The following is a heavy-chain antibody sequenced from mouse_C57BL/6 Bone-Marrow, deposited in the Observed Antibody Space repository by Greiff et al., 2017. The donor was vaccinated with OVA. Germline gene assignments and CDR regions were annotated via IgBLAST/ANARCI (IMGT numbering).Heavy chain of an antibody. CDR1: GYAFSSSW. V-gene: IGHV1-82*01. CDR2: IYPGDGDT. D-gene: IGHD2-3*01. J-gene: IGHJ2*01. Sequence: QVQLQQSGPELVKPGASVKISCKASGYAFSSSWLNWVKQRPGKGLEWIGRIYPGDGDTNHNGKFKGKATLTADKSSSTAYMHLSSLTSEDSAVYFCARHEDGYYASYFDYWGQGTTLTVSS. CDR3: ARHEDGYYASYFDY.